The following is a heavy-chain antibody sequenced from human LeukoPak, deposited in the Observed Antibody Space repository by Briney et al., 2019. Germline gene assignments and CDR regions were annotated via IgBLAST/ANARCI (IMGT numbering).Heavy chain of an antibody. CDR1: GFTFEDYE. Sequence: GGSLRLSCEASGFTFEDYEMSWFRQAPGKGLEWVAVISYDGSNKYYADSVKGRFTISRDNSKNTLYLQMNSLRAEDTAVYYCASQTPSSGTTLGAFDIWGQGTMVTVSS. V-gene: IGHV3-30-3*01. J-gene: IGHJ3*02. CDR3: ASQTPSSGTTLGAFDI. D-gene: IGHD6-19*01. CDR2: ISYDGSNK.